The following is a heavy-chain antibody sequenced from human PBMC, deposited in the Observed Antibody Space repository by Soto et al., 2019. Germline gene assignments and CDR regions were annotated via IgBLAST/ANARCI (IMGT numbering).Heavy chain of an antibody. CDR2: ISNDGTNQ. Sequence: PVGSLRLSCDASGFTLSGFAMYWVRQAPGQGLEWVAVISNDGTNQYYSESVKGRFTISRDNSKNTLYLQMNNLRAEDTAVYYCAKAYYYDSSGYYDNYYAMDVWGQGTTVTAP. CDR1: GFTLSGFA. CDR3: AKAYYYDSSGYYDNYYAMDV. V-gene: IGHV3-30*18. D-gene: IGHD3-22*01. J-gene: IGHJ6*02.